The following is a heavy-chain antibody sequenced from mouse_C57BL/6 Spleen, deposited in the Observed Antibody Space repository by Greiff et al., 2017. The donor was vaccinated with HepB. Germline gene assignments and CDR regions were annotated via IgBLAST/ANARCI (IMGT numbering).Heavy chain of an antibody. Sequence: VQLQQSGPELVKPGASVKMSCKASGYTFTDYNMHWVKQSHGKSLEWIGYINPNNGGTSYNQKFKGKATLTVNKSSSTAYMELRSLTSEDSAVYYCARGSLLWYPLAMDYWGQGTSVTVSS. CDR3: ARGSLLWYPLAMDY. V-gene: IGHV1-22*01. CDR1: GYTFTDYN. CDR2: INPNNGGT. D-gene: IGHD2-1*01. J-gene: IGHJ4*01.